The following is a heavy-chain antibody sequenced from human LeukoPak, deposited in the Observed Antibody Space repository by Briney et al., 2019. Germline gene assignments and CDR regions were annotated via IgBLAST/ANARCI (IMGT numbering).Heavy chain of an antibody. Sequence: GGSLRLSCAASGFTFSSYAMHWVRQAPGKGLEWVAVISYDGSNKYYADSVKGRFTISRDNSKNTLYLQMNSLRAEDTAVYYCARDLMVRGVTFDYWGQGTLVTVSS. CDR3: ARDLMVRGVTFDY. D-gene: IGHD3-10*01. J-gene: IGHJ4*02. V-gene: IGHV3-30-3*01. CDR1: GFTFSSYA. CDR2: ISYDGSNK.